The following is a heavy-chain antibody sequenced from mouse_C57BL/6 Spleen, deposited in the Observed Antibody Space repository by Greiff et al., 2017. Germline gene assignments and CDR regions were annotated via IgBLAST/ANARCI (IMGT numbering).Heavy chain of an antibody. V-gene: IGHV5-17*01. CDR2: ISSGSSSI. Sequence: EVKLVESGGGLVKPGGSLKLSCAASGFTFSDYGMHWVRQAPEKGLEWVAYISSGSSSIYYADKVKGRFTISRDKSKNTLFLQMSSLRSEDTAVYYCARPEECGSCFAYWGQGTLVTVSA. CDR3: ARPEECGSCFAY. CDR1: GFTFSDYG. D-gene: IGHD1-2*01. J-gene: IGHJ3*01.